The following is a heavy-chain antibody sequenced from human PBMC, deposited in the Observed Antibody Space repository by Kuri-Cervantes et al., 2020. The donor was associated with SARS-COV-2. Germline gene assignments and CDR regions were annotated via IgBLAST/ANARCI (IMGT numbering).Heavy chain of an antibody. CDR1: GYTFSDYY. CDR3: ARINTVVVPAADDNFDY. V-gene: IGHV1-46*01. Sequence: ASVKVSCKASGYTFSDYYMHWVRQAPGQGLEWMGIINPRGGSTNYAQKFQGRVTMTRDTSTSTVYMELSSLRSEDTAVYYCARINTVVVPAADDNFDYWGQGTLVTVSS. J-gene: IGHJ4*02. CDR2: INPRGGST. D-gene: IGHD2-2*01.